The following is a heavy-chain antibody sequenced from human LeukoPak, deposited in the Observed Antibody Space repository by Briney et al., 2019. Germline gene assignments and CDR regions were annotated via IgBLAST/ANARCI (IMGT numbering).Heavy chain of an antibody. V-gene: IGHV3-23*01. CDR1: GFTFSIYA. CDR2: ISGSGGST. Sequence: GRSLRLSCAASGFTFSIYAMSCVRHAPGKWLEWVSAISGSGGSTYYADSVKGRFTISRDNSKNTLYLQMNSLRAEDTAVYYCATTTGDWFDPWGQGTLVTVSS. CDR3: ATTTGDWFDP. J-gene: IGHJ5*02. D-gene: IGHD4-17*01.